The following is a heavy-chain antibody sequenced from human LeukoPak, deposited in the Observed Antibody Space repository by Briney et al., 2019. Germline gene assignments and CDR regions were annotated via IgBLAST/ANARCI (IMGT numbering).Heavy chain of an antibody. CDR1: GFTFSSYC. J-gene: IGHJ4*02. CDR3: ARDSGYYDSSGSDY. D-gene: IGHD3-22*01. Sequence: PWGSLRLSCAASGFTFSSYCMHWVRQAPGKGLEWVAVIWYDGSNKYYADSVKGRFTISRDNSKNTLYLQMNSLRAEDTAVYYCARDSGYYDSSGSDYWGQGTLVTVSS. V-gene: IGHV3-33*01. CDR2: IWYDGSNK.